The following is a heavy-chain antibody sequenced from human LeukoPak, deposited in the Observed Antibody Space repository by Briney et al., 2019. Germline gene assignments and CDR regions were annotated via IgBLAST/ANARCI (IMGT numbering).Heavy chain of an antibody. J-gene: IGHJ3*02. Sequence: GRSLRLSCAASGFTFSSYAMSWVRQAPGEWLEWVSAISGSGGSTYYADSVKGRFTISRDNSKNTLYLQMNSLRAEYTAVYYCAKGSAFDIWGQGTMVTVSS. CDR2: ISGSGGST. CDR1: GFTFSSYA. V-gene: IGHV3-23*01. CDR3: AKGSAFDI.